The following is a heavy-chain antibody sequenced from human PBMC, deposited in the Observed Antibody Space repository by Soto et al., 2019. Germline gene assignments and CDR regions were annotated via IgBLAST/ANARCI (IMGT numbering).Heavy chain of an antibody. CDR3: AKSFDCSGGSCDPSEYFQH. D-gene: IGHD2-15*01. CDR1: GFTFSSYS. CDR2: ISGSGGST. Sequence: HPGGSLRLSCAASGFTFSSYSMSWVRQAPGKGLEWVSAISGSGGSTYYADSVKGRFTISRDNSKNTLYLQMNSLRAEDTAVYYCAKSFDCSGGSCDPSEYFQHWGQGTLVTVSS. J-gene: IGHJ1*01. V-gene: IGHV3-23*01.